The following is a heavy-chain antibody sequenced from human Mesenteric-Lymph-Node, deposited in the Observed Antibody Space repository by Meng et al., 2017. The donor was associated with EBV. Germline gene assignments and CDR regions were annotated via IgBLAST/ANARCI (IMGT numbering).Heavy chain of an antibody. CDR1: ECSCSTYD. V-gene: IGHV1-8*01. CDR3: ARVGPLNANWYDS. CDR2: MNPISGNT. Sequence: VQLVQAGQYGKKPRASVKFACKASECSCSTYDIYWVRQVTGQGREWMEWMNPISGNTGYAQKFQGRVTITTNTSISTAYMELSSLRTEETAVYYCARVGPLNANWYDSWGQGTLVTVSS. J-gene: IGHJ5*01.